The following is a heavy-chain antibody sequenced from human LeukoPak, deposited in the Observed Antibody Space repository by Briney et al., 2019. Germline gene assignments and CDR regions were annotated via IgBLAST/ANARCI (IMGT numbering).Heavy chain of an antibody. CDR2: INAGNGNT. J-gene: IGHJ4*02. Sequence: ASVTVSCMASGYTFTSYAMHWVRQAPGQRLEWMGWINAGNGNTKYSQKFQGRVTITRDTSASTAYMELSSLRSEDTAVYYCARGPPIAVAGTIDYWGQGTLVTVSS. V-gene: IGHV1-3*01. CDR3: ARGPPIAVAGTIDY. D-gene: IGHD6-19*01. CDR1: GYTFTSYA.